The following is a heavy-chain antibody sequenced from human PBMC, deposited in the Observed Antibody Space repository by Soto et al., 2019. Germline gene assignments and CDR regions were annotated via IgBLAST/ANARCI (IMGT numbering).Heavy chain of an antibody. CDR1: GYTFTGYY. V-gene: IGHV1-2*04. CDR2: INPNSGGT. CDR3: ARDPGYCSGGSCYYYGMDV. J-gene: IGHJ6*02. D-gene: IGHD2-15*01. Sequence: ASVKVSCKASGYTFTGYYMHWVRQAPGQGLEWMGWINPNSGGTNYAQKFQGWVTMTRDTSISTAYMELSRLRSDDTAVYYCARDPGYCSGGSCYYYGMDVWGQGTTVTVSS.